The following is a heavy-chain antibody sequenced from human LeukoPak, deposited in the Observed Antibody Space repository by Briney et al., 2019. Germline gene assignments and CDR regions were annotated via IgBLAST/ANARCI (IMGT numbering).Heavy chain of an antibody. J-gene: IGHJ4*02. Sequence: GGSLRLSCAVSGFTFSNYWMSWVRQAPGRGLEWVANIKQDGSEKYYVDSVKGRFTISRDNAKNSLYLQMNSLRVEDTAVYYCARLEQWLTPYWGQGTLVTVSS. V-gene: IGHV3-7*01. CDR2: IKQDGSEK. D-gene: IGHD6-19*01. CDR3: ARLEQWLTPY. CDR1: GFTFSNYW.